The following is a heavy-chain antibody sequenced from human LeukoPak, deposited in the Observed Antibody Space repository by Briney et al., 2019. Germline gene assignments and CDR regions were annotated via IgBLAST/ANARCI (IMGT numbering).Heavy chain of an antibody. CDR2: IIPIFGTA. CDR3: ARRPGWDSSGYYDY. J-gene: IGHJ4*02. Sequence: SVKVSCKASGGTFGSYAISWVRQAPGQGLEWMGRIIPIFGTANYAQKFQGRVTITTDESTSTAYMELSSLRSEDTAVYYCARRPGWDSSGYYDYWGQGTLVTVSS. V-gene: IGHV1-69*05. D-gene: IGHD3-22*01. CDR1: GGTFGSYA.